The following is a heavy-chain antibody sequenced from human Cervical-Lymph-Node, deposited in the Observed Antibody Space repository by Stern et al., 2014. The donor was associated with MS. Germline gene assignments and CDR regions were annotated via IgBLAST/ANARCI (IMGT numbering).Heavy chain of an antibody. V-gene: IGHV7-4-1*02. CDR2: INPKTGNP. J-gene: IGHJ4*02. Sequence: QVQLVQSGSELKKPGASVNVSCKAAGYNFTAYAMNWVRQAPGQGLEWMGWINPKTGNPTYAQGFTGRFIFTLDTSVSKAFLQINSLKAEDTAVYYCARGSDGAAMPYWGQGSLVTVS. CDR1: GYNFTAYA. D-gene: IGHD3-16*01. CDR3: ARGSDGAAMPY.